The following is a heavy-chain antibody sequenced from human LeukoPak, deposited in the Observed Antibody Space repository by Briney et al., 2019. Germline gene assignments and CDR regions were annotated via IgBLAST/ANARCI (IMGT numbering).Heavy chain of an antibody. CDR3: ASHDLKH. CDR1: GFTFSSYA. V-gene: IGHV3-30*04. Sequence: GGSLRLSCAASGFTFSSYAMHWVRQAPGKGLEWVAVISYDGSNKYYADSVKGRFTISRDNSKNTLYLQMNSLRAEDTAVYYCASHDLKHWGQGTLVTVSS. CDR2: ISYDGSNK. J-gene: IGHJ1*01.